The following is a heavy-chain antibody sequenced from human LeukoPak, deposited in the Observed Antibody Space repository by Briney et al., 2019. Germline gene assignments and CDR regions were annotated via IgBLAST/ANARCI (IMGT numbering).Heavy chain of an antibody. CDR2: ISGSGSST. J-gene: IGHJ4*02. CDR1: GFTFSNYA. D-gene: IGHD3-22*01. V-gene: IGHV3-23*01. CDR3: AKETTFYYDSSGYWGY. Sequence: PGGSLRLSCVASGFTFSNYAMSWVRQAPGKGLEWVSAISGSGSSTYYADSVKGRFTISRDNSKNTVYLQMNSLRAEDTAVYYCAKETTFYYDSSGYWGYWGQGTLVIVSS.